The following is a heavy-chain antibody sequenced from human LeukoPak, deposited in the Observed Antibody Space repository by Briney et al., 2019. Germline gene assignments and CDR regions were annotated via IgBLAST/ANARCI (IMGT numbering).Heavy chain of an antibody. D-gene: IGHD6-13*01. CDR1: GGSISSYY. CDR2: IYYSGST. V-gene: IGHV4-59*01. J-gene: IGHJ6*02. Sequence: PSETLSLTCTVSGGSISSYYWSWIRQPPGKGLEWIGYIYYSGSTNYNPSLESRVTISVDTSKNQFSLKLSSVTAADTAVYYCARARIAAAGNNYYYGMDVWGQGTTVTVSS. CDR3: ARARIAAAGNNYYYGMDV.